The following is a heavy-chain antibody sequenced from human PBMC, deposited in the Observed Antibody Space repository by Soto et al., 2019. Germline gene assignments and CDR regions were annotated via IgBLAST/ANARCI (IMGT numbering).Heavy chain of an antibody. D-gene: IGHD5-18*01. CDR3: ARAVRGYSSAFDI. CDR1: GGSISSGDYY. J-gene: IGHJ3*02. Sequence: QVQLQESGPGLVKPSQTLSLTCTVSGGSISSGDYYWSWIRQPPGKGLEWIGYIYYSGSTYYNPSLKSRFTISVDPSKNQFSLKLISVIAADTAVYYCARAVRGYSSAFDIWGQGTMVTVSS. CDR2: IYYSGST. V-gene: IGHV4-30-4*01.